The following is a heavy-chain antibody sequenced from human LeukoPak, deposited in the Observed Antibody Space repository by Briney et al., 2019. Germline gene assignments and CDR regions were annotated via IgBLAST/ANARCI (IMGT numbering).Heavy chain of an antibody. V-gene: IGHV3-11*01. CDR1: EFSFSDYY. D-gene: IGHD5-12*01. CDR2: ISGSGGSI. Sequence: GGSLRLSCAASEFSFSDYYMSWLRQAPGKGLEWVSYISGSGGSIYYADSVKGRFTVSRDNAKNSLYLQINSLRAEDTAIYYCARGQLGDSGYDWCLDFWGQGTLVTVSS. CDR3: ARGQLGDSGYDWCLDF. J-gene: IGHJ4*02.